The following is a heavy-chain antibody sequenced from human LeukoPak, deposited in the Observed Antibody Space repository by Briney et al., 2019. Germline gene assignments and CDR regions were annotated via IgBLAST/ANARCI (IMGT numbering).Heavy chain of an antibody. CDR1: GYTFTSYG. CDR2: INPNSGGT. J-gene: IGHJ4*02. Sequence: ASVKVSCKASGYTFTSYGISWVRQAPGQGLEWMGWINPNSGGTNYAQKFQGRVTMTRDTSISTAYMELSRLRSDDTAVYYCARGTYCGGDCYSSYFDYWGQGTLVTVSS. CDR3: ARGTYCGGDCYSSYFDY. D-gene: IGHD2-21*02. V-gene: IGHV1-2*02.